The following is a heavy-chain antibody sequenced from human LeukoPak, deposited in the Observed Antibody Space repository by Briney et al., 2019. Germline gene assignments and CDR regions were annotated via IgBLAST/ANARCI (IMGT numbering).Heavy chain of an antibody. CDR3: ARDSGYDLDY. CDR1: EFTFSDYS. Sequence: GGSLRLSCAAPEFTFSDYSMNWVRQAPGKGLEWVSSISSSSTYIYYADSVKGRFTISRDNAKNSLYLQMNSLRAEDTAVYCCARDSGYDLDYWGQGTLVTVSS. D-gene: IGHD5-12*01. V-gene: IGHV3-21*01. J-gene: IGHJ4*02. CDR2: ISSSSTYI.